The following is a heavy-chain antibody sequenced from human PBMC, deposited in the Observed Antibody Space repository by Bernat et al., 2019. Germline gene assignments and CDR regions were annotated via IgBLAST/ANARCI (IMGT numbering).Heavy chain of an antibody. CDR1: GFTFSSYS. CDR3: ARDYYGLGSYYYYYGMDV. D-gene: IGHD3-10*01. J-gene: IGHJ6*02. Sequence: EVQLVESGGGLVQPGGSLRLSCAASGFTFSSYSMNWVRQAPGKGLEWVSYISSSSSTIYYADSVKGRFTISRDNAKNSLYLQMNSLRDEDTAVYYCARDYYGLGSYYYYYGMDVWGQGTTVTVSS. CDR2: ISSSSSTI. V-gene: IGHV3-48*02.